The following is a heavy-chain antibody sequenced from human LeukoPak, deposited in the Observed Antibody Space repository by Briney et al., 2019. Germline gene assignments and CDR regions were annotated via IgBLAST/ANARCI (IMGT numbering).Heavy chain of an antibody. V-gene: IGHV3-23*01. J-gene: IGHJ5*01. CDR3: VKDPRDTYGTNWFVS. CDR2: ISGTGGAT. D-gene: IGHD2-21*01. Sequence: LSGGSLRLSCAASGFIFSSYAMSWVRQAPGKGLQWVSQISGTGGATWYAGFARDRFTISRDNSKKTLYLQMSGLRVEDTAMYYCVKDPRDTYGTNWFVSWGQGTLLIVSS. CDR1: GFIFSSYA.